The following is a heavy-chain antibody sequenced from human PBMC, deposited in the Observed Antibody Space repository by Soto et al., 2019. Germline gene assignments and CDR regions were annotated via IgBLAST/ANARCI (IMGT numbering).Heavy chain of an antibody. Sequence: QVQLVQSGAEVKKPGASVKVSCKASGYTFTNYGTSWVRQAPGQGLEYMGWISGDNGDTHYAQKVQGRVTMTTDTSTISAYMELRSLRPDDTAVYYCVRGASLGYFQYWGQGTLVNVSS. V-gene: IGHV1-18*01. CDR3: VRGASLGYFQY. CDR2: ISGDNGDT. J-gene: IGHJ1*01. D-gene: IGHD6-6*01. CDR1: GYTFTNYG.